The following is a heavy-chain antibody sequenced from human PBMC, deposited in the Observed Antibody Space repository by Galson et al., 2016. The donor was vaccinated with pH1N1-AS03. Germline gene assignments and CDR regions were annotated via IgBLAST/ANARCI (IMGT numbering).Heavy chain of an antibody. Sequence: SLRLSCAASGFSFSSYAMSWARQAPGKGLEWVSSISGRGGDTYYADSVKGRFTISRDNSRNTLYLQMNSLRVEDTAGYYCVRRSPWPTYYFDYWGQGTLVTVSS. V-gene: IGHV3-23*01. CDR3: VRRSPWPTYYFDY. CDR1: GFSFSSYA. CDR2: ISGRGGDT. J-gene: IGHJ4*02.